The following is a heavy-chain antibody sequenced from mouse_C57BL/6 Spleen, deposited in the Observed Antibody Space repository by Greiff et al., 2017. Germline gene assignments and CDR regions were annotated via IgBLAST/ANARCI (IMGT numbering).Heavy chain of an antibody. Sequence: VQLQQSGAELVKPGASVKLSCKASGYTFTTYPIEWVKQNHGQSLEWIGNFLPGSDSTKYNEKFKDKATLTADKSSNTVYMELSRLTSDDSAVYFCARPEDYGWGGFAYWGQGTLATVSA. CDR2: FLPGSDST. CDR3: ARPEDYGWGGFAY. V-gene: IGHV1-47*01. CDR1: GYTFTTYP. D-gene: IGHD2-2*01. J-gene: IGHJ3*01.